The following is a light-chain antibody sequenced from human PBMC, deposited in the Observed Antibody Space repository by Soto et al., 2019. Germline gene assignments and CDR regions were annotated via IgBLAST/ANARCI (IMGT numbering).Light chain of an antibody. Sequence: EIVMTQSPTILSVSPGERATLSCRASQSVSSNLAWYQQKPGQAPRLLIYGVYTRAPGIPARFSGSGSGTEFTLTIGSLQSEDFAVYYCQQYHSWPPRTFGQGTKVDIK. V-gene: IGKV3D-15*01. CDR3: QQYHSWPPRT. J-gene: IGKJ1*01. CDR1: QSVSSN. CDR2: GVY.